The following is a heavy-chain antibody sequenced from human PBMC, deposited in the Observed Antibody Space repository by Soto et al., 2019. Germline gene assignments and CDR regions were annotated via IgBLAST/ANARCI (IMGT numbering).Heavy chain of an antibody. CDR3: SKFKYSTSVRYLQP. D-gene: IGHD6-6*01. Sequence: SVTISCECPGYNFANSWFGWVRQVPGKGLEWVAIIYPSDSRTIYSPSFQGQGTISADKSISTADLQGTSLKASDTAIYYCSKFKYSTSVRYLQPWGQGTPVTVS. CDR1: GYNFANSW. J-gene: IGHJ1*01. V-gene: IGHV5-51*01. CDR2: IYPSDSRT.